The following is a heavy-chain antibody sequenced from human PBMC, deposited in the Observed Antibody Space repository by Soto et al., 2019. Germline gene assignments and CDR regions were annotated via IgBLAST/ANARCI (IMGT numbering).Heavy chain of an antibody. J-gene: IGHJ4*02. CDR2: IWYDGSNK. V-gene: IGHV3-33*01. Sequence: QVQLVESGGGVVQPGRSLRLSCAASGFTFSSYGMHWVRQAPGKGLEWVAVIWYDGSNKDYADSVKGRFTISRDNSKNTLYLQMNSLRAEDTAVYYCARGGGDYEGAYYFDYWGQGTLVTVSS. CDR1: GFTFSSYG. D-gene: IGHD4-17*01. CDR3: ARGGGDYEGAYYFDY.